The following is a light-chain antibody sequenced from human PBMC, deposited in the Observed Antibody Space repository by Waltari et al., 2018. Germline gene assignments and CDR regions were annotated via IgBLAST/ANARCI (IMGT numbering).Light chain of an antibody. CDR2: KAS. CDR1: QSIDNW. J-gene: IGKJ2*01. V-gene: IGKV1-5*03. CDR3: QQYSTYYD. Sequence: DIQMTQSPSTLSASVADKVTVTCRASQSIDNWLAWYQQKPGKAPKLLIHKASILKSGVPLRFSGSGSGTEFTLTISSLQPDDFATYYCQQYSTYYDFGQGTKLEMK.